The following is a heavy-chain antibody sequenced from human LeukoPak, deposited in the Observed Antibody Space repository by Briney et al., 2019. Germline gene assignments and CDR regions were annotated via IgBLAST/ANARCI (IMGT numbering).Heavy chain of an antibody. Sequence: PGRSLRLSCAASGFTFDDYAMHWVRQAPGKGLEWVSGISWNSGSIGYADSVKGRFTISRDNAKNSLYLQMNSLRAEDMALYYCAKGNEGRLVPSLDYWGQGTLVTVSS. D-gene: IGHD6-19*01. CDR3: AKGNEGRLVPSLDY. CDR2: ISWNSGSI. J-gene: IGHJ4*02. CDR1: GFTFDDYA. V-gene: IGHV3-9*03.